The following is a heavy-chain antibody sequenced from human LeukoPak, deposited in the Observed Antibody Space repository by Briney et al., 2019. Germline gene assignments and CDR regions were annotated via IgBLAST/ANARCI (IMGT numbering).Heavy chain of an antibody. CDR2: IYYSGST. CDR1: GGSISSYY. J-gene: IGHJ3*02. V-gene: IGHV4-59*08. CDR3: ARPSDYDISLGAFDI. Sequence: PSETLSLTCTVSGGSISSYYWSWIRQPPGKGLEWIGYIYYSGSTNYNPSLKSRVTISVDTSKNQFSLKLSSVTAADTAVYYCARPSDYDISLGAFDIWGQGTMVTVSS. D-gene: IGHD3-9*01.